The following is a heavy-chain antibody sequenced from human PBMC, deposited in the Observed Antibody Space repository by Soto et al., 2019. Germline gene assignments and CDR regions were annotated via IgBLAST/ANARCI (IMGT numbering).Heavy chain of an antibody. CDR1: GGSISSSSYY. CDR3: ASTRYCTNGVCYKSPYYFDY. CDR2: IYYSGST. J-gene: IGHJ4*02. D-gene: IGHD2-8*01. Sequence: SETLSLTCTVSGGSISSSSYYWGWIRQPPGKGLEWIGSIYYSGSTYYNPSLKSRVTISVDTSKNQFSLKLSSVTAADTAVYYCASTRYCTNGVCYKSPYYFDYWGQGTLVTVSS. V-gene: IGHV4-39*01.